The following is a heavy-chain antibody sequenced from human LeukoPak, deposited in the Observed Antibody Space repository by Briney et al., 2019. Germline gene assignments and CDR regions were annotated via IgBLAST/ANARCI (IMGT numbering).Heavy chain of an antibody. Sequence: SETLSLTCTVSGGSISSSIYYWGWIRQPPGKGLEWIGSIYYSGSTYYNPPLKSRVTISVDTSKNQFSLKLSSVTAADTAVYYCARVGFGDWFDPWGQGTLVTVSS. D-gene: IGHD2-2*03. CDR1: GGSISSSIYY. CDR3: ARVGFGDWFDP. V-gene: IGHV4-39*07. J-gene: IGHJ5*02. CDR2: IYYSGST.